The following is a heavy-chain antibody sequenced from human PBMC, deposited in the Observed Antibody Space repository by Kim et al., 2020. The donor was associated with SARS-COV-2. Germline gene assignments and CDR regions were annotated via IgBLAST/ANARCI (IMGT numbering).Heavy chain of an antibody. V-gene: IGHV1-3*01. D-gene: IGHD6-19*01. CDR3: ASPAIAVAGKRGYYFDY. CDR2: INAGNGNT. J-gene: IGHJ4*02. Sequence: ASVKVSCKASGYTFTSYAMHWVRQAPGQRLEWMGWINAGNGNTKYSQKFQGRVTITRDTSASTAYMELSSLRSEDTAVYYCASPAIAVAGKRGYYFDYWGQGTLVTVSS. CDR1: GYTFTSYA.